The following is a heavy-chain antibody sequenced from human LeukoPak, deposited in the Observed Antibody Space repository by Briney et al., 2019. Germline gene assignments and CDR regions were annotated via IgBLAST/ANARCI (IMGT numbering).Heavy chain of an antibody. CDR3: ARETTGYDLDH. CDR2: INQDGSEK. J-gene: IGHJ4*02. CDR1: GINFHDYW. V-gene: IGHV3-7*01. Sequence: TGGSLRLSCAVSGINFHDYWMTWVRQAPGKGLEWVSNINQDGSEKNFVGSVEGRFTISRDNAKNSVFLDMKSLRVEDTAVYYCARETTGYDLDHWGQGALVIVSS. D-gene: IGHD3-3*01.